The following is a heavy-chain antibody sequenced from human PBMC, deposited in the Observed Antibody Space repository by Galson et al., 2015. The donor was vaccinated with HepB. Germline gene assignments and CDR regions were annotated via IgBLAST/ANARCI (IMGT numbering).Heavy chain of an antibody. CDR1: GDSVSSNSAA. D-gene: IGHD4-11*01. Sequence: CAISGDSVSSNSAAWNWIRQSPSRGLEWLGRTYYRSKWYNDYAVSVKSRITINPDTSKNQFSLQLNSVTPEDTAVYYCARERIPNDYQYYFDYWGQGTLVTVSS. CDR3: ARERIPNDYQYYFDY. V-gene: IGHV6-1*01. J-gene: IGHJ4*02. CDR2: TYYRSKWYN.